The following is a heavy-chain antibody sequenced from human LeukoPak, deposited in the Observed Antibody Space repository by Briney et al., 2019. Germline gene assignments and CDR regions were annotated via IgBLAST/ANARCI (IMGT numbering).Heavy chain of an antibody. CDR2: IIPILGIA. V-gene: IGHV1-69*04. CDR1: GGTFSSYA. D-gene: IGHD5-18*01. Sequence: SVKVSCKASGGTFSSYAISWVRQAPGQGLEWMGRIIPILGIANYAQKFQGGVTITADKSTGTAYMELSSLRSEDTAVYYCARGTQLWLHLFDYWGQGTLVTVSS. CDR3: ARGTQLWLHLFDY. J-gene: IGHJ4*02.